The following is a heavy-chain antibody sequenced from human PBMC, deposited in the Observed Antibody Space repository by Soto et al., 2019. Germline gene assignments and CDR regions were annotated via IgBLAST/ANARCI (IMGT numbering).Heavy chain of an antibody. CDR2: IIGGDGDK. Sequence: EVQLLEHGGQLVQPGESLRLSCAASGFTFRTFTMNWVRQAPGKGLEWVSGIIGGDGDKFYSDSVKGRFTISRDHSKDMLFLQMSSLRVDDTAVYYCAKDRDPDGIWTFDSWGQGTLVTVSS. V-gene: IGHV3-23*01. CDR1: GFTFRTFT. D-gene: IGHD3-9*01. CDR3: AKDRDPDGIWTFDS. J-gene: IGHJ5*01.